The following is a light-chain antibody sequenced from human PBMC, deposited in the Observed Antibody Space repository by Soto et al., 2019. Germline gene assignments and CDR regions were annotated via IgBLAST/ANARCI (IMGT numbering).Light chain of an antibody. J-gene: IGKJ5*01. Sequence: EIVLTQSPGTLSLFPGERATLSCRASQSLITRYLAWYQQKPGQAPRLLIYGASSRATGIPDRFSGSGSGTDFTXTXSXXEPXXXXXXXXXXXGTSPTFGQGTRLEIK. CDR1: QSLITRY. V-gene: IGKV3-20*01. CDR2: GAS. CDR3: XXXGTSPT.